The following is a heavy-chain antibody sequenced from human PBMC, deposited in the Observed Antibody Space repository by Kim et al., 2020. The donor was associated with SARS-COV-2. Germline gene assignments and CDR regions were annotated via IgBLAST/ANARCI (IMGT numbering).Heavy chain of an antibody. V-gene: IGHV3-30*04. J-gene: IGHJ4*02. CDR1: GFTFSSYA. D-gene: IGHD5-12*01. CDR3: ARGTYSGSIDY. Sequence: GGSLRLSCAASGFTFSSYAMHWVRQAPGKGLEWVAVISYDGSNKYYADSVKGRFTISRDNSKNTLYLQMNSLRAEDTAVYYCARGTYSGSIDYWGQGTLVTVSS. CDR2: ISYDGSNK.